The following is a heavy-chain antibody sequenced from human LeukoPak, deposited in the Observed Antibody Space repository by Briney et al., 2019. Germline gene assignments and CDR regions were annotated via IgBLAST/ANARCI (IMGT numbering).Heavy chain of an antibody. CDR3: ARVRRYSSSWAPPGY. CDR2: IYSGGST. Sequence: GGSLRLSCAASEFSVGSNYMTWVRQAPGKGLEWVSLIYSGGSTYYADSVKGRFTISRDNSKNTLYLQMNSLRAEDTAVYYCARVRRYSSSWAPPGYWGQGTLVTVSS. V-gene: IGHV3-66*01. CDR1: EFSVGSNY. D-gene: IGHD6-13*01. J-gene: IGHJ4*02.